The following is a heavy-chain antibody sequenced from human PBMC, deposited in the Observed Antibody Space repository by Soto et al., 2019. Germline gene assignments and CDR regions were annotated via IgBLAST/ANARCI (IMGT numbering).Heavy chain of an antibody. Sequence: QLQLQESGSGLVKPSQTLSLTCAVSGGSISSGGYSWSWIRQPPGKALEWIGYIYHSGSTYYNPSLKSRVTISVDRSKNQFALKLSSVTAADTAVDYCARASTTVTTLDYWGQGTLVTVSS. CDR1: GGSISSGGYS. D-gene: IGHD4-17*01. CDR3: ARASTTVTTLDY. V-gene: IGHV4-30-2*01. CDR2: IYHSGST. J-gene: IGHJ4*02.